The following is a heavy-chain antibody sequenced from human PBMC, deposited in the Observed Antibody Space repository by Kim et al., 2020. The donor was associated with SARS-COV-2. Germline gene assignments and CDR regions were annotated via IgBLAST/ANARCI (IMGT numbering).Heavy chain of an antibody. CDR3: AKASGIAAAGTNFDY. J-gene: IGHJ4*02. V-gene: IGHV5-51*01. CDR2: IYPGDSAT. CDR1: GYSFTSYW. Sequence: GESLKISCKGSGYSFTSYWICWVRQMPGKGLEWMGIIYPGDSATRYSPSFQGQVTISADKSISTAYLQWSSLKASDTAMYYCAKASGIAAAGTNFDYWGQGTLVTVSS. D-gene: IGHD6-13*01.